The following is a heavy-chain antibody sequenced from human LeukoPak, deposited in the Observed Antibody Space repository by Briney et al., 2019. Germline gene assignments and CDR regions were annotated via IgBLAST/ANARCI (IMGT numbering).Heavy chain of an antibody. CDR1: GGSISSYY. Sequence: SETLSLTCTVSGGSISSYYWSWIRQSPGKGLECIGCIHYTGSTNYNPSLKSRVTISVDTSKNQFSLKLSSVTAADTAVYYCARDLMVRGVMDRHNWFDPWGQGTLVTVSS. J-gene: IGHJ5*02. V-gene: IGHV4-59*12. D-gene: IGHD3-10*01. CDR2: IHYTGST. CDR3: ARDLMVRGVMDRHNWFDP.